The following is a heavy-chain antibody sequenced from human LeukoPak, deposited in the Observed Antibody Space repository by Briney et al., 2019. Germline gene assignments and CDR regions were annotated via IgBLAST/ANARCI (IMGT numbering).Heavy chain of an antibody. J-gene: IGHJ4*02. D-gene: IGHD4-23*01. V-gene: IGHV2-70*12. CDR2: IDWDDDK. Sequence: SGPTLVNPTQTLTLTCTFSGFSLSTSGMCVSWIRQPPGKALEWLARIDWDDDKYYSTSLKTRLTISKDTSKNQVVLTMTNMDPVDTATYFCARRKVGGNSVEFDYWGQGIMVTVSS. CDR3: ARRKVGGNSVEFDY. CDR1: GFSLSTSGMC.